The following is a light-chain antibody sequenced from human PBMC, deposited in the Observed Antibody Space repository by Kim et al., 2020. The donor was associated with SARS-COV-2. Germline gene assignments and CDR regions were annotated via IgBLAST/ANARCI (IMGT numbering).Light chain of an antibody. CDR2: DVS. Sequence: GQSITISCTGTNIDVGFYNYVSWYQQHPGKAPKLMIYDVSKRPSGVSNRFSGSKSGNTASLTISGLRVEDEADYYCTSYTTNSTLVFGGGTKVTVL. J-gene: IGLJ6*01. CDR1: NIDVGFYNY. CDR3: TSYTTNSTLV. V-gene: IGLV2-14*03.